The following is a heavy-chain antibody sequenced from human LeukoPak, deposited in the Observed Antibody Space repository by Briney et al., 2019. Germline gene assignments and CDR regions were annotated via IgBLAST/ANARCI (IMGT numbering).Heavy chain of an antibody. CDR2: INLGGSVI. Sequence: GGSLRLSCAASGFAFSDYGMNWVRQAPGKGLEWVANINLGGSVILYVDSVKGRFTATRDNAENSVSLQMNSLRAEDTSVYYCAAWGPHNYWGQGTLVTVSS. CDR1: GFAFSDYG. V-gene: IGHV3-7*01. J-gene: IGHJ4*02. D-gene: IGHD7-27*01. CDR3: AAWGPHNY.